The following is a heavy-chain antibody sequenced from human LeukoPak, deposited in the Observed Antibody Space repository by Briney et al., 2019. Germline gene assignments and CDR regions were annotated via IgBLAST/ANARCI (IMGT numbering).Heavy chain of an antibody. CDR2: ISGSGGST. CDR3: AKGEMATIEGGEDY. V-gene: IGHV3-23*01. Sequence: GGSLRLSCAASGFTFSSYAMSWVRQAPGKGLEWVSAISGSGGSTYYADSVKGRFTISRDNSKNTLYLQMNSLRAEDTAVYYCAKGEMATIEGGEDYWGQGTLVTVSS. CDR1: GFTFSSYA. J-gene: IGHJ4*02. D-gene: IGHD5-24*01.